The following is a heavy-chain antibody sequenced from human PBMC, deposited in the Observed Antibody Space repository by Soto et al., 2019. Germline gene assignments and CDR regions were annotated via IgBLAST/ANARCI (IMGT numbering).Heavy chain of an antibody. D-gene: IGHD6-13*01. V-gene: IGHV4-4*02. CDR3: ARDPAAAGPFDY. Sequence: QVQLRESGPGLVKPSGTLFLTCAVSSGSVNRRNWWGWVRQPPGKGLEWSGEIYHGGSANYNPSLRSRVTMSVVKSKNQVFLQLSSVTAADTAVYYCARDPAAAGPFDYWGQGTLVTVSS. CDR1: SGSVNRRNW. J-gene: IGHJ4*02. CDR2: IYHGGSA.